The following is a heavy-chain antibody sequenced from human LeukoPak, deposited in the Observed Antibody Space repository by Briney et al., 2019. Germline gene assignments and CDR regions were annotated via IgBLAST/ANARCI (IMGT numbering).Heavy chain of an antibody. Sequence: ASVKVSCKASGYTLTGYYMHWVRQAPGQGLEWMGWINPNSGGTNYAQKFQGRVTMTRDTSISTAYMELSRLRSDDTAVYYCARARENRQWLTTWGQGTLVTVSS. D-gene: IGHD6-19*01. V-gene: IGHV1-2*02. CDR3: ARARENRQWLTT. J-gene: IGHJ4*02. CDR2: INPNSGGT. CDR1: GYTLTGYY.